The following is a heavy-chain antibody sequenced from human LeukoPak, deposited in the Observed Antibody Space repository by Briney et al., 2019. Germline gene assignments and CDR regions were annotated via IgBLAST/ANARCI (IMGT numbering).Heavy chain of an antibody. D-gene: IGHD3-10*01. CDR2: IIPILGIA. V-gene: IGHV1-69*04. J-gene: IGHJ4*02. Sequence: ASVKVPCKASGGTFSSYAISWVRQAPGQGLEWMGRIIPILGIANYAQKFQGRVTITADKSTSTAYMELSSLRSEDTAVYYCARSIYYGSGSYYPFDYWGQGTLVTVSS. CDR3: ARSIYYGSGSYYPFDY. CDR1: GGTFSSYA.